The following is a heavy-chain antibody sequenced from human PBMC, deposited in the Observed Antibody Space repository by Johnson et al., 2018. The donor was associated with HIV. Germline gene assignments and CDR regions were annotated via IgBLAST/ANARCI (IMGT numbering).Heavy chain of an antibody. CDR2: IYSGGST. J-gene: IGHJ3*02. V-gene: IGHV3-53*01. CDR1: GFTVSSNY. CDR3: ARGLIIQLWLQAAFDI. Sequence: VQLVESGGGLIQPGGSLRLSCAASGFTVSSNYMSWVRQDPGKGLEWVSVIYSGGSTYYADSVKGRFTISRDNSKNTLYLQMNSLRAEDTAVYYCARGLIIQLWLQAAFDIWGQGTMVTVSS. D-gene: IGHD5-18*01.